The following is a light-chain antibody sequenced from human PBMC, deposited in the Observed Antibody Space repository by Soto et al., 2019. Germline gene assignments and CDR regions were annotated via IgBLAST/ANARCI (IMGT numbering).Light chain of an antibody. CDR3: QQSYSTPYT. Sequence: DIQMTQSPSSLSASVGDRVTITCRASQIISSYLNWYQQKPRKAPKLLIYAASSLQGGVPSRFSGSGSGTDFTLTISSLQPEDFATYYCQQSYSTPYTFGQGTKLEIK. V-gene: IGKV1-39*01. CDR1: QIISSY. J-gene: IGKJ2*01. CDR2: AAS.